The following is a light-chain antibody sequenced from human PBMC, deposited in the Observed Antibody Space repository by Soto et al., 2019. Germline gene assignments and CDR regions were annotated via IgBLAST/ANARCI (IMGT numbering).Light chain of an antibody. CDR2: GAS. CDR1: QSVSSSY. CDR3: QQYGSSPRT. J-gene: IGKJ1*01. V-gene: IGKV3-20*01. Sequence: EIVLTQSPGILSLSPGERATLSCRASQSVSSSYLAWYQQKPGQAPRPLIYGASSRATGIPDRFSGSGSGTDFTLTISRLEPEDFAVYYCQQYGSSPRTLGQGTKVDIK.